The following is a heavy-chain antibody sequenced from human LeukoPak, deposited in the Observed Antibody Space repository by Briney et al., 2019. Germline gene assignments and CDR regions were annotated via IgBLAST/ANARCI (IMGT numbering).Heavy chain of an antibody. CDR1: GYTFTSYG. CDR2: TSAYNGNT. V-gene: IGHV1-18*01. CDR3: ARAALPKVVPAAPYNWFDP. D-gene: IGHD2-2*01. Sequence: ASVKVSCKASGYTFTSYGISWVRQAPGQGLEWMGWTSAYNGNTNYAQKLQGRVTMTTDTSTSTAYMELRSLRSDDTAVYYCARAALPKVVPAAPYNWFDPWGQGTLVTVSS. J-gene: IGHJ5*02.